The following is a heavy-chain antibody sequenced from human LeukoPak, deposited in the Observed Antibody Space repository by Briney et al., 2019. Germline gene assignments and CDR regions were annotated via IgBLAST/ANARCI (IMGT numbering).Heavy chain of an antibody. CDR3: VRHCCSTPSKRTFDI. CDR1: GGSIWTSDYY. V-gene: IGHV4-39*01. J-gene: IGHJ3*02. Sequence: SETLSLACTVSGGSIWTSDYYWGCIRQFPGKGLEWIGTISDGGSTYYNPSLESRVIISVDTSKNQFSLKLSSVTAADTAVYYCVRHCCSTPSKRTFDIWGQGTLVTVSS. D-gene: IGHD2-2*01. CDR2: ISDGGST.